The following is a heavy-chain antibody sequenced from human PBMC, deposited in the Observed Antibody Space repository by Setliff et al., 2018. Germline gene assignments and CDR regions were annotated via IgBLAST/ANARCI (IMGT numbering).Heavy chain of an antibody. CDR1: GGSISSDY. CDR2: FYHSAGS. D-gene: IGHD3-10*01. Sequence: NPSETLSLTCNVSGGSISSDYWAWIRQPPGKALEWIGYFYHSAGSNYNPSLKGRVTMSADTSKKQLYLSLTSVSVADTAMYYCARSHYYASGNSHYYYMDVWGKGTAVTVSS. CDR3: ARSHYYASGNSHYYYMDV. J-gene: IGHJ6*03. V-gene: IGHV4-59*08.